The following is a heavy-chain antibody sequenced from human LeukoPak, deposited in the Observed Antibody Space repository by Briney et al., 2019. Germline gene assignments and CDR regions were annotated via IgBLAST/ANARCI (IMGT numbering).Heavy chain of an antibody. Sequence: GGSLRLSCAASGFTFSDYYMSWIRQAPGKGLEWVSYISSSGSTIYYADSVKGRFTISRDNAKDSLYLQMNSLRAEDTAVYYCARDRDVRHYYFDYWGQGTLVTVSS. D-gene: IGHD3-16*01. J-gene: IGHJ4*02. CDR3: ARDRDVRHYYFDY. V-gene: IGHV3-11*04. CDR1: GFTFSDYY. CDR2: ISSSGSTI.